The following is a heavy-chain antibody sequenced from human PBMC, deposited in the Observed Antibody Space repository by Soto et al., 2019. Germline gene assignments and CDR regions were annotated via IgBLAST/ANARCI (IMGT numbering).Heavy chain of an antibody. CDR3: ASEYWNDVXFDI. D-gene: IGHD1-1*01. J-gene: IGHJ3*02. V-gene: IGHV1-8*01. CDR1: GYTFTSYD. Sequence: GPVKVSCKASGYTFTSYDINWVRQATGQGLEWMGWMNPNSGNTGYAQKFQGRVTMTRNTSISTAYMELSSLRSEDTAVYYCASEYWNDVXFDIWAQGTMVTVSS. CDR2: MNPNSGNT.